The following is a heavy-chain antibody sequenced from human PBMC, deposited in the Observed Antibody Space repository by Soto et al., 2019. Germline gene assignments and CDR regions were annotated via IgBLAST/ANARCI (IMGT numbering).Heavy chain of an antibody. CDR1: GYSFTSYC. D-gene: IGHD4-4*01. CDR3: ARGATTVTTHYYYYYGMDV. V-gene: IGHV5-10-1*01. Sequence: GESLKISCKGSGYSFTSYCISWVRQMPGKGLEWMGRIDPSDSYTNYSPSFQGHVTISADKSISTAYLQWSSLKASDTAMYYCARGATTVTTHYYYYYGMDVWGQGTTVTVSS. J-gene: IGHJ6*02. CDR2: IDPSDSYT.